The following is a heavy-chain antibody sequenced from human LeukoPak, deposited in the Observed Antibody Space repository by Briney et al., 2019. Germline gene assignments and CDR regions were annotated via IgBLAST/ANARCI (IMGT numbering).Heavy chain of an antibody. V-gene: IGHV1-2*02. Sequence: ASVKVSCKASGYTFTGYYMHWVRQAPGQGLEWMGWINPNSGGTNYAQKFQGRVTMTRDTSISTAYMELSRLRSDDTAVYYCARSLWFGELLRPPFDYWGQGTLVTVSS. J-gene: IGHJ4*02. D-gene: IGHD3-10*01. CDR3: ARSLWFGELLRPPFDY. CDR1: GYTFTGYY. CDR2: INPNSGGT.